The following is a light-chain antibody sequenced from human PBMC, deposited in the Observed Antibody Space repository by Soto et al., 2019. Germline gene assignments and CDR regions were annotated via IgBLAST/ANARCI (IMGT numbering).Light chain of an antibody. CDR1: SSDVGSYKL. V-gene: IGLV2-23*02. J-gene: IGLJ7*01. Sequence: QSVLTQPASVSGSPGQSITISCTGTSSDVGSYKLVSWYQQHPGKAPKLMISEVSKRPSGISDRFSGSKSGSTASLTISGLQAEVEADYYCCSYAGTSTHTVFGGGTQLTVL. CDR2: EVS. CDR3: CSYAGTSTHTV.